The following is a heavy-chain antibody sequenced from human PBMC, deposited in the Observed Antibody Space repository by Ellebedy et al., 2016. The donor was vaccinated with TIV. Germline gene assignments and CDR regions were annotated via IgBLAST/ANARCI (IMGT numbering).Heavy chain of an antibody. CDR2: ISSSSSYI. D-gene: IGHD3-22*01. V-gene: IGHV3-21*01. Sequence: PGGSLRLSCAASGFTFSSYSMNWVRQAPGKGLEWVSSISSSSSYIYYADSVKGRFTISRDNAKNSLYLQMNSLRAEDTAVYYCARGYYDSSGYYDAVLGYWGQGTLVTVSS. CDR1: GFTFSSYS. CDR3: ARGYYDSSGYYDAVLGY. J-gene: IGHJ4*02.